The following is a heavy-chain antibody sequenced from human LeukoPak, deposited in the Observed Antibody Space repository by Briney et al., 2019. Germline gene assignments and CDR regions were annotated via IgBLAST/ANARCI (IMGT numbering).Heavy chain of an antibody. Sequence: GASVKVSCKASGYTFTGYYMHWVRQAPGQGLEWMGWINPNSGGTNYAQKFQGRVTMTRDTSISTAYMELSRLRSDDTAVYYCARDLISGHYTFDYWGQGALVTVSS. CDR2: INPNSGGT. CDR1: GYTFTGYY. V-gene: IGHV1-2*02. CDR3: ARDLISGHYTFDY. D-gene: IGHD1-26*01. J-gene: IGHJ4*02.